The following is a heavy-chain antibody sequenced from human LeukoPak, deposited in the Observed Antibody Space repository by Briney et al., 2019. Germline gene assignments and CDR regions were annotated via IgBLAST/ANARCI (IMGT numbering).Heavy chain of an antibody. Sequence: ASVKVSCKASGYTFTNYGISWVRQAPGQGLEWMAWISTYDHDTNYAQKFRGRVNMTTDTSTSAAYMELRSLGSDDTAVYYCVRDYFCSGGTCDDCFDPWGQGTLVTVSS. J-gene: IGHJ5*02. CDR3: VRDYFCSGGTCDDCFDP. V-gene: IGHV1-18*01. CDR2: ISTYDHDT. CDR1: GYTFTNYG. D-gene: IGHD2-15*01.